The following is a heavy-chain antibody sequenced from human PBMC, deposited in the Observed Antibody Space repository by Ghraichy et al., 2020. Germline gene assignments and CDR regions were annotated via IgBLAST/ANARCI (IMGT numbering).Heavy chain of an antibody. D-gene: IGHD2-2*02. Sequence: SETLSLTCTVSGGSISSSSYYWGWIRQPPGKGLEWIGSIYYSGSTYYNPSLKSRVTISVDTSKNQFSLKLSSVTAADTAVYYCARRPPRYPDWYFDLWGRGTLVTVSS. V-gene: IGHV4-39*01. CDR1: GGSISSSSYY. CDR3: ARRPPRYPDWYFDL. CDR2: IYYSGST. J-gene: IGHJ2*01.